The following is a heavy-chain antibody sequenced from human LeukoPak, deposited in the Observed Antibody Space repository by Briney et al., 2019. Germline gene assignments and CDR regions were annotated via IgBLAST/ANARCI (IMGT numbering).Heavy chain of an antibody. J-gene: IGHJ4*02. CDR1: GGSISSYY. CDR3: ARALAYYYDSSGYYPMYYFDY. V-gene: IGHV4-4*07. CDR2: IYTSGSI. Sequence: SETLSLTCTVSGGSISSYYWSWIRQPAGKGLEWIGRIYTSGSINYNPSLKSRVTMSVDTSKNQFSLKLSSVTAADTAVYYCARALAYYYDSSGYYPMYYFDYWGQGTLVTVSS. D-gene: IGHD3-22*01.